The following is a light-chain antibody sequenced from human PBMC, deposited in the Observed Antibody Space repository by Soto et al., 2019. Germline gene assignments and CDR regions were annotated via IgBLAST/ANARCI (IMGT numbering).Light chain of an antibody. J-gene: IGLJ1*01. V-gene: IGLV2-14*01. CDR1: SSDVGGYNY. CDR3: SSYTSSGTPYV. Sequence: QSALTQPASVSGSPGQSITISCTGTSSDVGGYNYVSWYQQYPGKVPKVMIYEVSNRPSGVSNRFSGSKSGNTASLTISGLQAEDEADYYCSSYTSSGTPYVFGTGTKLTV. CDR2: EVS.